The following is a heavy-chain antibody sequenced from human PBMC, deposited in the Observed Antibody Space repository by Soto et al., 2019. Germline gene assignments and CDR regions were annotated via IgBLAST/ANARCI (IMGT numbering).Heavy chain of an antibody. J-gene: IGHJ6*02. CDR3: ARDEPPGDV. Sequence: GGPVKVSCKASGYTFTSYAISWVRQAPGQGLEWMGWISAYNGNTHYAQKLQGRVTMTTDTSTSTAYMELRSLRSDDTAVYDCARDEPPGDVWGQGTTVTVSS. CDR1: GYTFTSYA. V-gene: IGHV1-18*01. CDR2: ISAYNGNT.